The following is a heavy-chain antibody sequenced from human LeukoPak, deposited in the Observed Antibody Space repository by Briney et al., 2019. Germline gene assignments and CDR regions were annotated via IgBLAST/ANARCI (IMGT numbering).Heavy chain of an antibody. Sequence: GGSLRLSCAASGFTFSSYGMHWVRQAPGKGLEWVAVIWYDGSNKYYADSVKGRFTISRDNSKNTLYLQMNSLRAEDTAVYYCARASYGSESPGPFYYGVDAWGQGTTVTVSS. D-gene: IGHD3-10*01. CDR3: ARASYGSESPGPFYYGVDA. CDR2: IWYDGSNK. J-gene: IGHJ6*02. V-gene: IGHV3-33*01. CDR1: GFTFSSYG.